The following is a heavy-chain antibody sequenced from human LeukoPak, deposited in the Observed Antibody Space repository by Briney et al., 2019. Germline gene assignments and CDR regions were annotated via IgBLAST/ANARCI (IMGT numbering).Heavy chain of an antibody. Sequence: PSETLSLTCAVYGGSFSGYYWSWIRQPPGKGLEWIGEINHSGSTNYNPSLKSRVTISVDTSKNQFSLKLSSVTAADTAVYYCARERGEEYSSGWYKKNFFDNWGQGTRVTVSS. D-gene: IGHD6-19*01. CDR1: GGSFSGYY. J-gene: IGHJ4*02. CDR3: ARERGEEYSSGWYKKNFFDN. V-gene: IGHV4-34*01. CDR2: INHSGST.